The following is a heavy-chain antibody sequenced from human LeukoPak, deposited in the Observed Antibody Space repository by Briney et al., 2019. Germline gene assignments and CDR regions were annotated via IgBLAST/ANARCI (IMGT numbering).Heavy chain of an antibody. CDR1: GGSISSSSYY. J-gene: IGHJ4*02. D-gene: IGHD1-26*01. CDR3: ARARIVGANEIDY. V-gene: IGHV4-39*01. CDR2: IYYSGST. Sequence: SETLSLTCTVSGGSISSSSYYWGWIRQPPGKGLEWIGSIYYSGSTYYNPSLESRVTISVDTSKNQFSLKLSSVTAADTAVYYCARARIVGANEIDYWGQGTLVTVSS.